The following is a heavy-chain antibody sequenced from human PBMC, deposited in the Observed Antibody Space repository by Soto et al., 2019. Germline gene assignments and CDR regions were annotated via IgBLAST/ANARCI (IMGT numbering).Heavy chain of an antibody. CDR3: ATKGRAHYDFWSGYYTAGAFDI. J-gene: IGHJ3*02. CDR1: GFTFSSYA. D-gene: IGHD3-3*01. V-gene: IGHV3-23*01. Sequence: GESLKISCAASGFTFSSYAMSWVRQAPGKGLEWVSAISGSGGSTYYADSVKGRFTISRDNSKNTLYQQMNSLRAEDTAVYYCATKGRAHYDFWSGYYTAGAFDIWGQGTMVTVSS. CDR2: ISGSGGST.